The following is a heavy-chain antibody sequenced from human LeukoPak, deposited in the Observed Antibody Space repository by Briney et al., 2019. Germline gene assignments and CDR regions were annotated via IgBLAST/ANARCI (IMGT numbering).Heavy chain of an antibody. V-gene: IGHV4-34*01. CDR1: GGSFSGYY. CDR2: INHSGST. CDR3: ARARDFGVVDY. J-gene: IGHJ4*02. D-gene: IGHD3-3*01. Sequence: SETLSLTCAVYGGSFSGYYWSWIRHPPGKGLEWIWEINHSGSTNYNPSPKSRVTISGDTSKNQFSLKLSSVTAADTAVYYCARARDFGVVDYWGQGTLVTVSS.